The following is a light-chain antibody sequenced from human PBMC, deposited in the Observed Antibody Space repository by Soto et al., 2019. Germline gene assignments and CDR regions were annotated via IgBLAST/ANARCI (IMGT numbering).Light chain of an antibody. V-gene: IGKV3-11*01. CDR3: QQYGNSPQT. Sequence: EIVMTQSPATLSVSPGERATLSCRASQYITIYLAWYQQKPGQAPRLLIYDASNRATGIPARFSGSGSGTDFTLTISSLEPDDFAVYYCQQYGNSPQTFGQGTKVDIK. CDR2: DAS. CDR1: QYITIY. J-gene: IGKJ1*01.